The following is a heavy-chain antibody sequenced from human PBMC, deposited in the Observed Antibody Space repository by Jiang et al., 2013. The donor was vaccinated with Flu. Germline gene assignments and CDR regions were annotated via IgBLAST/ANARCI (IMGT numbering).Heavy chain of an antibody. CDR2: ISYSGTT. V-gene: IGHV4-61*08. CDR3: ARSYCGGDCYAYWYFDL. J-gene: IGHJ2*01. D-gene: IGHD2-21*02. Sequence: VQLVESGPGLVRPSETLSLTCTVSGGSISATGGSITSYYWSWIRQSPGKGLEWIGYISYSGTTKYSPSLKSRVTVSVDTSKNQFSLTLSSVTTADTAVYYCARSYCGGDCYAYWYFDLWGVAPWSLSPQ. CDR1: GGSISATGGSITSYY.